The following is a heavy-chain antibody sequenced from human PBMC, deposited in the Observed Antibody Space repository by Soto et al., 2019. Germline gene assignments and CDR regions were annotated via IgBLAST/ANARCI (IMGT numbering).Heavy chain of an antibody. Sequence: ASVKVSCKASGGTFSSYAISWVRQAPGQGLEWMGGIIPIFGTANYAQKFQGRVTITADESTSTAYMELSSLRSEDTAVYYCARDTLRYFDEAFDIWGQGTMVTVSS. D-gene: IGHD3-9*01. CDR1: GGTFSSYA. J-gene: IGHJ3*02. CDR2: IIPIFGTA. CDR3: ARDTLRYFDEAFDI. V-gene: IGHV1-69*13.